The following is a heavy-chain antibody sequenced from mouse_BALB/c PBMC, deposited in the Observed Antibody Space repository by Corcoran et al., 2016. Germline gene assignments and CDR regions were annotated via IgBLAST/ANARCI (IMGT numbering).Heavy chain of an antibody. CDR2: INPYNGAT. D-gene: IGHD2-4*01. V-gene: IGHV1-18*01. CDR1: GYSFTGYY. J-gene: IGHJ1*01. CDR3: ARDYDYWYFDV. Sequence: EVQLQQSGPGLVKTGASVKITYKASGYSFTGYYMHWVKQSHVKSLAWIGRINPYNGATSYNQNFKDKASLTVDKSSSTAYMELHSLTSEDSAVYYCARDYDYWYFDVWGAGTTVTVSS.